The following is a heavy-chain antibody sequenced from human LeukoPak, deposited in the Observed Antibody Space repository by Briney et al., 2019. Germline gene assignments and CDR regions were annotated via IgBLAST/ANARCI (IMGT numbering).Heavy chain of an antibody. CDR2: ISAYNGNT. CDR1: GYTFTCYG. Sequence: ASATVSCTASGYTFTCYGISWVRQAPGQGLEWMGWISAYNGNTNYAQKLQGRVTMTTDTSTSTAYMELRSLRSDDTAVYYCARDRGSYGLDYWGQGTLVTVSS. J-gene: IGHJ4*02. V-gene: IGHV1-18*01. D-gene: IGHD3-16*01. CDR3: ARDRGSYGLDY.